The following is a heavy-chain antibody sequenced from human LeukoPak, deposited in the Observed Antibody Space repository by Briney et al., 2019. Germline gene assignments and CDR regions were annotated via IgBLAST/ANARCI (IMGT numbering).Heavy chain of an antibody. Sequence: GALRLSCAASGFTFSDYYMSWIRQAPGKGLEWVSYISSSGSTIDYADSVKGRFTISRDNAKNSLYLQMNSLKVEDTAVYYCARDDSSLAPFDYWGQGTLVTVSS. CDR1: GFTFSDYY. J-gene: IGHJ4*02. CDR3: ARDDSSLAPFDY. CDR2: ISSSGSTI. V-gene: IGHV3-11*04. D-gene: IGHD4-11*01.